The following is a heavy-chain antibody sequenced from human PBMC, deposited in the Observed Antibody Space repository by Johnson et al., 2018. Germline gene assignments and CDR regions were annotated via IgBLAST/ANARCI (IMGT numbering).Heavy chain of an antibody. V-gene: IGHV3-30*18. CDR1: GFTFSSYG. D-gene: IGHD1-26*01. Sequence: QVQLVESGGGVVQXGRSLRLSCAASGFTFSSYGMHWVRQAPGKGLEWVAVISYDGRNKYYADSVKGRFTISRDNSNNTLYLQMNSLRAEDTAVYYCAKTQVGGDYYYYYMDVWGKGTTVTVSS. CDR3: AKTQVGGDYYYYYMDV. J-gene: IGHJ6*03. CDR2: ISYDGRNK.